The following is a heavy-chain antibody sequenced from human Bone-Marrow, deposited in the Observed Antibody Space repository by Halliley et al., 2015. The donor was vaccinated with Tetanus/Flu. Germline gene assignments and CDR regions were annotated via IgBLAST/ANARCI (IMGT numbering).Heavy chain of an antibody. CDR3: ARSTPYYGMDV. D-gene: IGHD4-4*01. Sequence: SLRLSCAASGFTFTNYWMHWVRQVPGKGLVWVSRINNAGTTASYADSVKGRFTISRDNAKSTLYLHMNSLRAEDTAVYYCARSTPYYGMDVWGQGTTVTVSS. CDR2: INNAGTTA. J-gene: IGHJ6*02. CDR1: GFTFTNYW. V-gene: IGHV3-74*01.